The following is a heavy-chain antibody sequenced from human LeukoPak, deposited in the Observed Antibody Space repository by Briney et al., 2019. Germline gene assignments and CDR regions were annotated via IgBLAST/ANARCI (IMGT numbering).Heavy chain of an antibody. J-gene: IGHJ4*02. CDR1: GYTFTSYW. D-gene: IGHD4-17*01. CDR3: ARLDFGDSGSEYFDY. CDR2: IYPGDSDT. Sequence: GESLKMSCKASGYTFTSYWIAWARQMPGKGLEWMGMIYPGDSDTRYSPSFQGQVTISADKSISSAYLQWSSLKASDTATYYCARLDFGDSGSEYFDYWGQGTLVTVSS. V-gene: IGHV5-51*01.